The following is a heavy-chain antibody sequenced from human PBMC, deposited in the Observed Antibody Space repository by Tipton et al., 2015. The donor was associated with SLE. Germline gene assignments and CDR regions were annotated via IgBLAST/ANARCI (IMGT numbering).Heavy chain of an antibody. CDR2: INHSGST. Sequence: GEINHSGSTNYNPSLKSRVTISVDTSKNQFSLKLSSVTAADTAVYYCARAPRGAFCGGDCYSRFDYWGQGTLVTVSS. J-gene: IGHJ4*02. D-gene: IGHD2-21*02. CDR3: ARAPRGAFCGGDCYSRFDY. V-gene: IGHV4-34*01.